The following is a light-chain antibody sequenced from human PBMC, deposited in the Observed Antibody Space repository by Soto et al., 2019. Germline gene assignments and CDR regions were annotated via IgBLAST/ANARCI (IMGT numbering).Light chain of an antibody. Sequence: QSALTQPASVSGSPGQSITISCTGTSSDVGSYNLVSWYQQHPGKAPKLVIYEVTKRPSGVSNRFSGSKSGNTASLTISGLQAEYEADYYCCSYAGSSTFVFETGTKVTVL. V-gene: IGLV2-23*02. CDR2: EVT. CDR3: CSYAGSSTFV. J-gene: IGLJ1*01. CDR1: SSDVGSYNL.